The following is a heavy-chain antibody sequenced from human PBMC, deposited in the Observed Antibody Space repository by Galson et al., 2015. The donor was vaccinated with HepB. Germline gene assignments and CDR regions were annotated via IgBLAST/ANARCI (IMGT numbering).Heavy chain of an antibody. Sequence: SLRLSCAASGFTFSSYSMNWVRQAPGKGLEWVSSISSSSSYIYYADSVKGRFTISRDNAKNSLYLQMNSLRAEDTAVYYCATAYDILTGYPPKDFDYWGQGTLVTVSS. CDR3: ATAYDILTGYPPKDFDY. J-gene: IGHJ4*02. CDR2: ISSSSSYI. V-gene: IGHV3-21*01. D-gene: IGHD3-9*01. CDR1: GFTFSSYS.